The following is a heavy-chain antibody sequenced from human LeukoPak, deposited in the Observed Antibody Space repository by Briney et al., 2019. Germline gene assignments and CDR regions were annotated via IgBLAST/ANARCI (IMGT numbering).Heavy chain of an antibody. D-gene: IGHD3-10*01. CDR3: ARDRSGFYGSGSHPKNNFDY. CDR1: GYTFTGYY. J-gene: IGHJ4*02. CDR2: INPNSGGT. Sequence: GASVKVSCKASGYTFTGYYMHWVRQAPGQGLEWMGWINPNSGGTNYAQKFQGRITMTRDTSISTAYMEPSRLRSDDTAVYYCARDRSGFYGSGSHPKNNFDYWGQGTLVTVSS. V-gene: IGHV1-2*02.